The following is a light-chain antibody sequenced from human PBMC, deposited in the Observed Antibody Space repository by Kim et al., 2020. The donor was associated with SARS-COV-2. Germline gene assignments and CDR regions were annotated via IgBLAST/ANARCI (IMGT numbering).Light chain of an antibody. CDR1: KLGDKY. Sequence: SYELTQPPSVSVSPGQTASITCSGYKLGDKYVSWYQQKPGQSPVLVIYEDSKRPSGIPERFSGSNSGNTATLTISGTQAMDEADYYCQAWDSSTAPYVFG. CDR2: EDS. V-gene: IGLV3-1*01. J-gene: IGLJ1*01. CDR3: QAWDSSTAPYV.